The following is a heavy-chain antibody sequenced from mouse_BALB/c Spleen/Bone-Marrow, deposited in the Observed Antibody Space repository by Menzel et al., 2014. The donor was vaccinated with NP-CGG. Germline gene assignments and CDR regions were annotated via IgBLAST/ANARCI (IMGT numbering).Heavy chain of an antibody. V-gene: IGHV2-9*02. D-gene: IGHD1-1*01. CDR3: ARKDYGSRGGYFDV. CDR1: GFSLTNYG. CDR2: IWAGGST. J-gene: IGHJ1*01. Sequence: VQRVESGPGLVAPSQSLSLTCTVSGFSLTNYGVHWVRQPPGKGLEWLGLIWAGGSTNYNSALMSRLSISKGNSKSQVFLKMNSLQTDDTAMYYCARKDYGSRGGYFDVWGAGTTVTVSS.